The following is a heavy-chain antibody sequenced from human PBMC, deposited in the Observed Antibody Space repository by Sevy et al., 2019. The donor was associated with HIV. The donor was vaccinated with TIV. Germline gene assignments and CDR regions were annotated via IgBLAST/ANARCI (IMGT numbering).Heavy chain of an antibody. CDR3: ARELGPFDY. D-gene: IGHD6-13*01. J-gene: IGHJ4*02. V-gene: IGHV7-4-1*02. CDR2: INTNTGNP. CDR1: GYTFTSYN. Sequence: ASVKVSCKASGYTFTSYNMNWVRQAPGQGLEWMGWINTNTGNPTCARDFTGRFVFSLDTSISTAYLQISSLKAEDTAIYYCARELGPFDYWGQGTLVTVSS.